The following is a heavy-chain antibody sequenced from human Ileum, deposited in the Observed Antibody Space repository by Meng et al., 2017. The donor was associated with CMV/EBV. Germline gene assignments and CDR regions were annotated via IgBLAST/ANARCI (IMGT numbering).Heavy chain of an antibody. D-gene: IGHD5-18*01. Sequence: ASVKVSCKASGYTFTTYGVNWVRQAPGQGLEWMGWISAYNGNTNYAQNLQGRVTMTTDTSTSTAYMELRSLRSDDTAVYYCARWGKVETDMVTTDYWGQGNLVTVSS. CDR3: ARWGKVETDMVTTDY. V-gene: IGHV1-18*01. J-gene: IGHJ4*02. CDR1: GYTFTTYG. CDR2: ISAYNGNT.